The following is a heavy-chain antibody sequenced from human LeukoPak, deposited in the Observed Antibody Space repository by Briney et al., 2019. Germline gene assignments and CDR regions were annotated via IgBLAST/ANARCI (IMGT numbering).Heavy chain of an antibody. J-gene: IGHJ4*02. CDR3: AKGGASVTRYVDY. CDR1: GFTFSSYS. CDR2: MSNSGENT. D-gene: IGHD4-17*01. V-gene: IGHV3-30*18. Sequence: GGSLRLSCAASGFTFSSYSMQWVRQTPGKGLEWVGIMSNSGENTFYGEAVKGRFTISRDNSQNTLYLQMNSLRPEDTAVYYCAKGGASVTRYVDYWGQGTLVAVSS.